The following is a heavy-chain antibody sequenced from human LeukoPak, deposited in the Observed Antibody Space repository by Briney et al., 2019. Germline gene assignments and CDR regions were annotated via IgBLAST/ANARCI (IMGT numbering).Heavy chain of an antibody. J-gene: IGHJ4*02. Sequence: ASVKVSCKASGYTFTFYYMHWVRQAPGQGLEWMGIINSSGGSTSYAQKFQGRVTMTRDTSTSTVYMELRSLRSEDTAIYYCARAGDYYDSSGYYPYWGQGTLVTVSS. CDR3: ARAGDYYDSSGYYPY. V-gene: IGHV1-46*01. D-gene: IGHD3-22*01. CDR2: INSSGGST. CDR1: GYTFTFYY.